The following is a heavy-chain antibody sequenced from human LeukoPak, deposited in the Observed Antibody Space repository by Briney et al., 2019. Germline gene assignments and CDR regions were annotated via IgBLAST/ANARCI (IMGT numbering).Heavy chain of an antibody. D-gene: IGHD6-13*01. V-gene: IGHV1-18*01. CDR1: GYTFTTYG. CDR2: ISAYNGNT. J-gene: IGHJ3*02. CDR3: ARDRTPGMAAAGTKGQDAFDI. Sequence: ASVKVSCKASGYTFTTYGFDWVRQAPGQGLEWMGWISAYNGNTNYAQNLQGRVTMTTDTSTNTAYMELRSLRSDDTAVYYCARDRTPGMAAAGTKGQDAFDIWGLGTMVTVSS.